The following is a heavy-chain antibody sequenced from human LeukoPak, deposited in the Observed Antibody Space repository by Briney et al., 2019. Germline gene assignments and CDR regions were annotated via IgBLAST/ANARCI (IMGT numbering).Heavy chain of an antibody. D-gene: IGHD5-18*01. Sequence: PSETLSLTCNVSGGSISNSSYYWSWIRQPAGKGLEWIGRIYTSGSTNYNPSLKSRVTMSIDTSKNQFSLRLNSVTAADTAVYYCAREQLWLLGWFDPWGQGTLVTVSS. CDR1: GGSISNSSYY. V-gene: IGHV4-61*02. J-gene: IGHJ5*02. CDR2: IYTSGST. CDR3: AREQLWLLGWFDP.